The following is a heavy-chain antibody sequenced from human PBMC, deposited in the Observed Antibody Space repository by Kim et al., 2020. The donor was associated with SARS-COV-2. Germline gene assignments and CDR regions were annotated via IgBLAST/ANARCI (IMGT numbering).Heavy chain of an antibody. D-gene: IGHD3-22*01. CDR3: ARLGDSSGAFDI. J-gene: IGHJ3*02. Sequence: YSPSFQGQVTISADKSISTAYLQWSSLKASDTAMYYCARLGDSSGAFDIWGQGTMVTVSS. V-gene: IGHV5-51*01.